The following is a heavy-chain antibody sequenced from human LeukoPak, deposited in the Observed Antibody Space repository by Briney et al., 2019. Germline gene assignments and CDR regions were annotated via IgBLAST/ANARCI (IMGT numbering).Heavy chain of an antibody. CDR2: IHTSGST. Sequence: SETLSLTCTMSGGSISGGSISTYYWTWIRQPAGKGLEWIGRIHTSGSTNYSPSLKSRVIMSVDTSQNQFSLKLSSLTAADTAVYYCARGNRFYYMDVWGKGTTVTVSS. CDR3: ARGNRFYYMDV. D-gene: IGHD3-16*02. V-gene: IGHV4-4*07. J-gene: IGHJ6*03. CDR1: GGSISTYY.